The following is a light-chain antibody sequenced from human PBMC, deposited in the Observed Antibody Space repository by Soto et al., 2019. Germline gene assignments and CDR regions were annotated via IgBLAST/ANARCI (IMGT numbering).Light chain of an antibody. V-gene: IGKV3-20*01. J-gene: IGKJ1*01. Sequence: EIVLTRSPDTLSLSPGERATLSCRASQSVSSRYLAWYQQKPGQAPRLLIYGASSRATGIADRFSGSGSGTDFTLTISRLEPEDFAVYYCQQYGSSPPWTFGQGTKVEIK. CDR1: QSVSSRY. CDR3: QQYGSSPPWT. CDR2: GAS.